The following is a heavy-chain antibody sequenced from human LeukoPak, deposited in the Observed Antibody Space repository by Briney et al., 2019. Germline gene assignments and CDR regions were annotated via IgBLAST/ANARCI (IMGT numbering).Heavy chain of an antibody. Sequence: GGSLRLSCAASGFTFSSYEMNWVRQAPGKGLEWVSYTSSSGSTIYYADSVKGRFTISRDNAKNSLYLRMNSLRAEDTAVYYCARKGPGRFGWFDPWGQGTLVTVSS. CDR2: TSSSGSTI. CDR1: GFTFSSYE. D-gene: IGHD3-3*01. CDR3: ARKGPGRFGWFDP. V-gene: IGHV3-48*03. J-gene: IGHJ5*02.